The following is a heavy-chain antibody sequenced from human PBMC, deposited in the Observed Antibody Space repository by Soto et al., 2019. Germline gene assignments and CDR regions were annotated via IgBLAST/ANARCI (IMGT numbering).Heavy chain of an antibody. V-gene: IGHV3-15*07. CDR1: GYTFSHAW. J-gene: IGHJ4*02. CDR3: TTRLHYFDSSAYVVDY. Sequence: PWGSTRLSCAASGYTFSHAWMNWVRQEPGKGLEWVGRIKSKIDGGTTDYAAPVKDTFTISRDDSKNTLYLQMNSLKTEDTAVYYCTTRLHYFDSSAYVVDYWGQGTLVTVSS. D-gene: IGHD3-22*01. CDR2: IKSKIDGGTT.